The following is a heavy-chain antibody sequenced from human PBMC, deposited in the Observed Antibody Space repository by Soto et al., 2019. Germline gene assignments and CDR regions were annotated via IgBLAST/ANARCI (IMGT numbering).Heavy chain of an antibody. D-gene: IGHD2-2*01. J-gene: IGHJ4*02. Sequence: GGSLRLSCAASGFTFRSYTMNWVRQAPGKGLEWVSSISSSSSAKHYADSVKGRFTVSRDNAKNSLYLQMNSLTAEDTAVYYCVRADTRDYWGQGTLVTVSS. CDR3: VRADTRDY. CDR1: GFTFRSYT. CDR2: ISSSSSAK. V-gene: IGHV3-21*01.